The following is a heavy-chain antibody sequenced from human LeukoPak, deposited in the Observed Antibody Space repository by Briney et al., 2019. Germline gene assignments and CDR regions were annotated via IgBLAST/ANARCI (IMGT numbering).Heavy chain of an antibody. V-gene: IGHV3-21*01. CDR3: AELGITMIGGV. Sequence: GGSLRLSCAASEFTFSSYSMNWVRQARGKGLEWVSSISSSSSYIYYADSVKGRFTISRDNAKNSLYLQMNSLRAEDTAVYYCAELGITMIGGVWGKGTTVTISS. J-gene: IGHJ6*04. CDR1: EFTFSSYS. D-gene: IGHD3-10*02. CDR2: ISSSSSYI.